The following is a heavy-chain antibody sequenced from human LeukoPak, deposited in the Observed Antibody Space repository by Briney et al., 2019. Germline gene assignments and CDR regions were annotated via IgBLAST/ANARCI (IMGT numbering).Heavy chain of an antibody. V-gene: IGHV3-48*01. CDR1: GFTFSSYS. CDR2: ISSSSNNI. Sequence: GGSLRLSCAASGFTFSSYSMNWVRQAPGKGLEWVSYISSSSNNIYYADSVKGRFTISRDDAKNSLYLQMNSLRAEDTAVYYRARRGPWGQGTLVTVSS. J-gene: IGHJ5*02. CDR3: ARRGP.